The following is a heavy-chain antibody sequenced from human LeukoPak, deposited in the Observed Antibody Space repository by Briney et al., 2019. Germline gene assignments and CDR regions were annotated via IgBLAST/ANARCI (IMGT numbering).Heavy chain of an antibody. Sequence: GGSLRLSCAASGFTFSSYSMNWVRQAPGKGLEWISYISGSSRAICYADPVKGRFTISRDNAKNSLYLQMNNLRAEDTAVYYCAREPQEGFDYWGQGTLVTISS. J-gene: IGHJ4*02. V-gene: IGHV3-48*01. CDR1: GFTFSSYS. CDR3: AREPQEGFDY. CDR2: ISGSSRAI.